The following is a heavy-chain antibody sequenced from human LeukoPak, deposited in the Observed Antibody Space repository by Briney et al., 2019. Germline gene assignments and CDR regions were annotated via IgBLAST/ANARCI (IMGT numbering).Heavy chain of an antibody. Sequence: GSLRLSCAASGFTFDDYGMSWVRQAPGKGLEWVFGINWDGGSTGYADSVKGRFTISRDNAKNSLYLQMNSLRAEDTALYYCARDYGYYDSSGYYYFDYWGQGTLVTVSS. V-gene: IGHV3-20*04. CDR2: INWDGGST. J-gene: IGHJ4*02. CDR1: GFTFDDYG. D-gene: IGHD3-22*01. CDR3: ARDYGYYDSSGYYYFDY.